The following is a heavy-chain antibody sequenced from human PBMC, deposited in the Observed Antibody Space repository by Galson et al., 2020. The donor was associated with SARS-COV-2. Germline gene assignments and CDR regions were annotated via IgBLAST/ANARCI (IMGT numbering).Heavy chain of an antibody. D-gene: IGHD6-19*01. CDR1: GFTFSSYG. V-gene: IGHV3-33*01. J-gene: IGHJ4*02. CDR3: ARDGQTSSGWAFDY. CDR2: IFFDGSDK. Sequence: GGSLRLSCAASGFTFSSYGMHWVRQAPGKGLERVAQIFFDGSDKYYGDSVKGRLTISRDSSKNTVYLQMNNLRTDDTAVYYCARDGQTSSGWAFDYWGQGTLVTVSS.